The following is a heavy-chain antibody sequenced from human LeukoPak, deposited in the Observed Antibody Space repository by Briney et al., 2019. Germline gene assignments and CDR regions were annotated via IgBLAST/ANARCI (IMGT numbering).Heavy chain of an antibody. J-gene: IGHJ4*02. V-gene: IGHV3-23*01. Sequence: GGSLRLSCAASGFTFSSYAMSWVRQAPGKGLEWVSAISGSGGSTYYADSVKGRFTISRDNSKNTLYLQMNSLRAEDTAVYYCAKDYLYCTTGVCLLYYFDYWGQGTLVTVSS. CDR2: ISGSGGST. CDR1: GFTFSSYA. D-gene: IGHD2-8*01. CDR3: AKDYLYCTTGVCLLYYFDY.